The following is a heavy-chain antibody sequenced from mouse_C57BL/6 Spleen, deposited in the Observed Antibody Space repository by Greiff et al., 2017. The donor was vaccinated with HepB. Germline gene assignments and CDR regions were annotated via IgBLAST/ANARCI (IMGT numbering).Heavy chain of an antibody. V-gene: IGHV5-9-1*02. CDR3: TRDRGDYGGYAMDY. Sequence: EVQGVESGEGLVKPGGSLKLSCAASGFTFSSYAMSWVRQTPEKRLEWVAYISSGGDYIYYADNVQGRFTLSRDNARNTLYLQMSSLKSEDTAMYYCTRDRGDYGGYAMDYWGQGTSVTVSS. CDR1: GFTFSSYA. CDR2: ISSGGDYI. J-gene: IGHJ4*01. D-gene: IGHD2-4*01.